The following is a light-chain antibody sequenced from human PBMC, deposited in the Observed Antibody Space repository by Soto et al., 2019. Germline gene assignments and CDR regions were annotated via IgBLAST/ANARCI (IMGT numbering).Light chain of an antibody. CDR3: QHYGASPYT. J-gene: IGKJ2*01. CDR2: STS. V-gene: IGKV3-20*01. Sequence: EIVLTQSPGTLSLSPGERATLSCRASQSVTSPFLAWYQQKPGQPPRLLIYSTSGRATGIPDRFSGSGSGTDFTLTISSLEPEDSAVYYCQHYGASPYTFGQGTELEIK. CDR1: QSVTSPF.